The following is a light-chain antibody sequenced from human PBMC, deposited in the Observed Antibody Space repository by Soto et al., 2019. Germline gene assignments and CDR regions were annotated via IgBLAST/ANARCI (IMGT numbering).Light chain of an antibody. J-gene: IGLJ2*01. CDR2: SNN. V-gene: IGLV1-44*01. Sequence: QSVLTQPPSASGTPGQRVTISCSGSSSNIGSNTVNWYQQLPGTAPKLLIYSNNQRPSGVPDRLSGSKSGTSASLAISGLQSEDEADYYCAAWDDSLNGVVFGRGTKLTVL. CDR3: AAWDDSLNGVV. CDR1: SSNIGSNT.